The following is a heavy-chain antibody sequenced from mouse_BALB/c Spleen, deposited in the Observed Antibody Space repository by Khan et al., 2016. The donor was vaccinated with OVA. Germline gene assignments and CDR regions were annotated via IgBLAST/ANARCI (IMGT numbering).Heavy chain of an antibody. CDR1: GYTFTEYT. CDR3: ERRNYRYVFDY. V-gene: IGHV1-18*01. J-gene: IGHJ2*01. D-gene: IGHD2-14*01. CDR2: INPNNGGT. Sequence: VRLQQSGPELVKPGASVKISCKTSGYTFTEYTMHWVKQSHGKSFEWIGGINPNNGGTSYNQKFKGKVTLTVDMSFSTAYMELRSLTSEDSAVYYCERRNYRYVFDYWGQGTTLTVSS.